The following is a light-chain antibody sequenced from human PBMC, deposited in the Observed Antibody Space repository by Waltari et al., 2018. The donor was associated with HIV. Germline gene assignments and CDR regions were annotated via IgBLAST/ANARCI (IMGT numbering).Light chain of an antibody. J-gene: IGKJ4*01. CDR1: HDISRY. V-gene: IGKV1-9*01. Sequence: DIQLTQSPSFLSTSVGDTVTITCRASHDISRYLAWYQKKPGKAPNLLIYAASTLHRGVPSRFSGRASGTEFTLTISSLQPADFATYYCQQLNSYPSFGGGPRWR. CDR3: QQLNSYPS. CDR2: AAS.